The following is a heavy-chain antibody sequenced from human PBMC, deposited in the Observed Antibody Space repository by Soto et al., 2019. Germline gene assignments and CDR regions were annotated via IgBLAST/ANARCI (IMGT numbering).Heavy chain of an antibody. CDR1: GFTFSSYG. CDR2: IWYDGSNK. J-gene: IGHJ4*02. Sequence: GGPLRLSCAASGFTFSSYGMHWVRQAPGKGLEWVAVIWYDGSNKYYADSVKGRFTISRDNSKNTLYLQMNSLRAEDTAVYYCARGPGGSVVVSLNYYFDYWGQGTLVTVSS. D-gene: IGHD2-15*01. CDR3: ARGPGGSVVVSLNYYFDY. V-gene: IGHV3-33*01.